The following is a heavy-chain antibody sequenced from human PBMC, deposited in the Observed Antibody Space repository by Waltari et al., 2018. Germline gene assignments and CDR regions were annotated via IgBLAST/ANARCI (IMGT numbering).Heavy chain of an antibody. V-gene: IGHV1-2*06. D-gene: IGHD6-19*01. CDR3: ARDWRSGPTGGNWFDP. CDR1: GYTFTDYY. Sequence: QVQLVQSGAEVKKPGASVKVSCKASGYTFTDYYMHCVRQAPGQGLEWKGLINPTSGGTNYAQKLQGMVTMTRDTSISTAYMELSRLRSDDTAVYYGARDWRSGPTGGNWFDPWGQGTLVTVSS. CDR2: INPTSGGT. J-gene: IGHJ5*02.